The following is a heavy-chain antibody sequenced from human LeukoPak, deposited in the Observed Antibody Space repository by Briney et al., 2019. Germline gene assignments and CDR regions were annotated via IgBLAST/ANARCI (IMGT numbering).Heavy chain of an antibody. J-gene: IGHJ4*02. D-gene: IGHD3-3*01. V-gene: IGHV4-34*01. CDR2: INHSGST. Sequence: SETLSLTCAVYGGSFSGYYWSLIRQPPGKGLEWIGEINHSGSTNYNPSLKSRVTISVDTSKNQFSLKLSSVTAADTAVYYCARRWYYDFWSGYPFDYWGQGTLVTVSS. CDR1: GGSFSGYY. CDR3: ARRWYYDFWSGYPFDY.